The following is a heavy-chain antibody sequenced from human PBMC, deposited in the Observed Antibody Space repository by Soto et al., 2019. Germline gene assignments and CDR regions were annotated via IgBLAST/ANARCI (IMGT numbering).Heavy chain of an antibody. V-gene: IGHV3-48*02. D-gene: IGHD6-19*01. J-gene: IGHJ4*02. CDR1: GFRFNIYS. CDR3: ARSVEGHFDY. Sequence: EVQLVESGGGLVQPGGSLRLSCAASGFRFNIYSMNWIRQAPGKGLEWSAYMTSDTKTIKYADSVKGRFTISRDNDNNLVYLQMNNLRDEDTAVYYCARSVEGHFDYWGQGTVVTVSA. CDR2: MTSDTKTI.